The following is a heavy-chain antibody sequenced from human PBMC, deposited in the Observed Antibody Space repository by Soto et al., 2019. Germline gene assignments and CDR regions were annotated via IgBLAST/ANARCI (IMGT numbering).Heavy chain of an antibody. V-gene: IGHV4-34*01. D-gene: IGHD3-10*01. CDR2: INHSGST. CDR3: ARGQGMYYGSGSYKTWFDP. CDR1: GGSFSGYY. Sequence: SETLSLTCAVYGGSFSGYYWSWIRQPPGKGLEWIGEINHSGSTNYNPSLKSRVTISVDTSKNQFSLKLSSVTAADTAVYYCARGQGMYYGSGSYKTWFDPWGQGTLVTVSS. J-gene: IGHJ5*02.